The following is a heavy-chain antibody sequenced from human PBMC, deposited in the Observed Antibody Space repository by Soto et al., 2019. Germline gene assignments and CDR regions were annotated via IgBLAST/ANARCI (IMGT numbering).Heavy chain of an antibody. CDR1: WFTFSSYS. J-gene: IGHJ2*01. CDR2: ISSGSYSI. D-gene: IGHD2-2*01. CDR3: ARGPSAAAPLSDWYFDL. Sequence: GGSQRRPCTASWFTFSSYSMNWVRQAPGQGLAWVSYISSGSYSIYYADSVKGRLTISRDNAKDSLYLQMSSLRDDDSAVYYCARGPSAAAPLSDWYFDLWGRGTLVTVSS. V-gene: IGHV3-48*02.